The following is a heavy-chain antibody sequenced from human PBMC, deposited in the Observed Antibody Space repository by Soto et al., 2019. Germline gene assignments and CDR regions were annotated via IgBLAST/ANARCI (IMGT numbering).Heavy chain of an antibody. V-gene: IGHV3-30*14. J-gene: IGHJ4*02. Sequence: SLRLACADSRFPFSSYAMHWVRQAPGKGLEWVAVIYSGGNRYYADSVEGRFSISRDNSKNTLFLQMNGLRAEDTAMYYCGRGSSDSSGNVRDDYSGQGTRVAVSS. CDR3: GRGSSDSSGNVRDDY. D-gene: IGHD2-2*01. CDR2: IYSGGNR. CDR1: RFPFSSYA.